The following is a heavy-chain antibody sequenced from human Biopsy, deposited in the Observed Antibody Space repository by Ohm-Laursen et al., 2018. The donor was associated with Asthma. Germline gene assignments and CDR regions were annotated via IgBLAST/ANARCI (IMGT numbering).Heavy chain of an antibody. D-gene: IGHD2-15*01. CDR2: INAGNGKL. Sequence: SVKVSCNASGYTFTQYATHWLRQAPGQRHEWMVWINAGNGKLVNSGKFQGRVTFTRDTSATTAYMELSSLTSGDSAVYYCARDGNWCRLRSCSPPRCWFDPWGQGTLVTVSS. CDR1: GYTFTQYA. J-gene: IGHJ5*02. V-gene: IGHV1-3*01. CDR3: ARDGNWCRLRSCSPPRCWFDP.